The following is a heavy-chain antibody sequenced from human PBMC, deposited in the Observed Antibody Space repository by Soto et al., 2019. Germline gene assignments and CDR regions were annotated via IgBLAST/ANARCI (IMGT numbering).Heavy chain of an antibody. CDR1: GYTFTSYY. CDR2: INPSGGST. J-gene: IGHJ6*02. D-gene: IGHD3-3*01. V-gene: IGHV1-46*01. CDR3: ARDLVSRITIFGVASRYGMDV. Sequence: ASVKGYCKASGYTFTSYYMHWVRQAPGQGLEWMGIINPSGGSTSYAQKFQGRVTMTRDTSTSTVYMELSSLRSEDTAVYYCARDLVSRITIFGVASRYGMDVWGQGTTVTVSS.